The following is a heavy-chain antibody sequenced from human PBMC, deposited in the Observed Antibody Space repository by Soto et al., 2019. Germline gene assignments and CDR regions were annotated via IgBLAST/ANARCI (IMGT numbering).Heavy chain of an antibody. V-gene: IGHV1-69*02. CDR3: ASVPYGDYLSNYYYYMDV. Sequence: QVQLVQSGAEVKKPGSSVKVSCKASGGTFSSYTISWVRQAPGQGLEWMGRMIPFLGIANYARKFQGRVTITADKSTSTAYMELSSLRSEDTAVYYCASVPYGDYLSNYYYYMDVWGKGTTVTVSS. CDR2: MIPFLGIA. CDR1: GGTFSSYT. D-gene: IGHD4-17*01. J-gene: IGHJ6*03.